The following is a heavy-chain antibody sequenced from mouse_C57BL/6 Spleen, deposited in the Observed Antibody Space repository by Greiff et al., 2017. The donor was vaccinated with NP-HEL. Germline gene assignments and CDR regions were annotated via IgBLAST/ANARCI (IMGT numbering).Heavy chain of an antibody. CDR3: ARRDYGYGYWYFDV. CDR2: INPNNGGT. Sequence: EVQLQQSGPELVKPGASVKISCKASGYTFTDYYMNWVKQSHGKSLEWIGDINPNNGGTSYNQKFKGKATLTVDKSSSTAYMELRSLTSEDSAVYYCARRDYGYGYWYFDVWGTGTTVTVSS. V-gene: IGHV1-26*01. D-gene: IGHD2-2*01. CDR1: GYTFTDYY. J-gene: IGHJ1*03.